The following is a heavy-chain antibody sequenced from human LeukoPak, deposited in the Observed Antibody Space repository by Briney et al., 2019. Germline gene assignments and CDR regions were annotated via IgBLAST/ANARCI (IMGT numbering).Heavy chain of an antibody. CDR2: VSYDATNK. CDR3: ARDRVELGWGAFEI. V-gene: IGHV3-30*04. D-gene: IGHD7-27*01. CDR1: GFTFSTYA. Sequence: GRSLRLSCAASGFTFSTYAMHWVRQAPDRGLEWVAVVSYDATNKYYADSVKGRFTISRDNAKNSLYLQMNSVRAEDTAVYYCARDRVELGWGAFEIWGQGTMVTVSS. J-gene: IGHJ3*02.